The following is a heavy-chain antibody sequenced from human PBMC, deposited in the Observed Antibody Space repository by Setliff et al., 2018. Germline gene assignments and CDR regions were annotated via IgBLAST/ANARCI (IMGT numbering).Heavy chain of an antibody. CDR1: GYTFTGYA. J-gene: IGHJ6*02. V-gene: IGHV1-69*06. Sequence: SVKVSCKASGYTFTGYAFNWVRQAPGQGPEWMGGITPIFETAHYAEKFRDRVTITADKSTTTVHMELTSLISEDTAVYFCARDSVYFAQLERRGGWNYYGMDVWGQGTTVTVSS. D-gene: IGHD1-1*01. CDR2: ITPIFETA. CDR3: ARDSVYFAQLERRGGWNYYGMDV.